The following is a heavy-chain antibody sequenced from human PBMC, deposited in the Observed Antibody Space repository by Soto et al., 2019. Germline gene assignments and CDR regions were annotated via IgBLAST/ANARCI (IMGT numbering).Heavy chain of an antibody. CDR1: GFTFSNHV. J-gene: IGHJ4*02. D-gene: IGHD4-17*01. V-gene: IGHV3-48*01. Sequence: EEQLVESGGGLVQPGGSLRLSCAASGFTFSNHVMNWVRQAPGRGLEWVSSINRDSNTFYADSVKGRFTISRDNAKDSLYLHMNRLRADDTAVYYCVNGDYYVGQGTLVTVSS. CDR2: INRDSNT. CDR3: VNGDYY.